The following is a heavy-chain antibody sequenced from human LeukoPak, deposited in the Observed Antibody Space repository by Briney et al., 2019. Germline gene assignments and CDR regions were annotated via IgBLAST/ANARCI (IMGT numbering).Heavy chain of an antibody. CDR2: INPSGGST. CDR1: GYTFTSYY. D-gene: IGHD6-13*01. V-gene: IGHV1-46*01. Sequence: ASVKVSCKASGYTFTSYYMHWVRQAPGQGLEWMGTINPSGGSTSYAQKFQGRVTMTRDTSTSTVYMELSSLRSEDTAVYYCAFSSSWYKYFQHWGQGTLVTVSS. J-gene: IGHJ1*01. CDR3: AFSSSWYKYFQH.